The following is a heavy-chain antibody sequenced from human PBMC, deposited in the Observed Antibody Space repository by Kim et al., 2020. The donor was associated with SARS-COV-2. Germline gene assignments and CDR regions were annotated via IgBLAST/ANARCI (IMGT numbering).Heavy chain of an antibody. V-gene: IGHV3-23*01. CDR3: AKGALRITMIVVVGDLYLDL. D-gene: IGHD3-22*01. Sequence: GRFTISRDNSKNMLFLQMNSLRAEDTAVYYCAKGALRITMIVVVGDLYLDLWGRGTLVTISS. J-gene: IGHJ2*01.